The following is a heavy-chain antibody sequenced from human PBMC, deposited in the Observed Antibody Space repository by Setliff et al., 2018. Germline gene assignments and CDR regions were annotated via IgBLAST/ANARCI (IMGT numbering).Heavy chain of an antibody. D-gene: IGHD1-26*01. J-gene: IGHJ3*02. CDR1: GFTFSKAW. CDR2: ISSSAITT. V-gene: IGHV3-11*04. CDR3: ARPLHIMGTSTAYAFDI. Sequence: GGSLRLSCAGTGFTFSKAWMSWVRQAPGKGLEWISYISSSAITTHYADSVKGRFTMSRDNAKNSLYLQMDSLRVEDTAVYYCARPLHIMGTSTAYAFDIWGQGTMVTVSS.